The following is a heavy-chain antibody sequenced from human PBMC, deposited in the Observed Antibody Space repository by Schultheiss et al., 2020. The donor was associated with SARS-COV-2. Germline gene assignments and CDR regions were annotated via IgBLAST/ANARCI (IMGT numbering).Heavy chain of an antibody. Sequence: SQTLSLTCAVYGGSFSGNYWSWIRQPPGKGLEWIGEINHGGSTNYNPSLKSRVTISVDKSKNQFSLKLSSVTAADTAVYYCAREWTAAPFDYWGQGTLVTVSS. CDR1: GGSFSGNY. D-gene: IGHD2-2*01. CDR3: AREWTAAPFDY. CDR2: INHGGST. J-gene: IGHJ4*02. V-gene: IGHV4-34*01.